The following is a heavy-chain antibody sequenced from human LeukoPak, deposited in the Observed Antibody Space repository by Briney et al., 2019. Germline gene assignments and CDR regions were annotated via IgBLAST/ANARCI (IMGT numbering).Heavy chain of an antibody. Sequence: PGGSLRLSCAASGITFSSSGMHWVRQAPGKGLEWVAVIWSDGSNKYYADSVKGRFTISRDNSRNTLYLQMNSLRAEDTAVYYCAKDEAFAVATIIRSDYWGQGTLVTVSS. CDR1: GITFSSSG. CDR2: IWSDGSNK. J-gene: IGHJ4*02. CDR3: AKDEAFAVATIIRSDY. D-gene: IGHD5-12*01. V-gene: IGHV3-30*02.